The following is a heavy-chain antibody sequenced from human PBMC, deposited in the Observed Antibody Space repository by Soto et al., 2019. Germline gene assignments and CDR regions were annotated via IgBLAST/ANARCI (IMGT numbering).Heavy chain of an antibody. CDR1: GFTFSSCT. V-gene: IGHV3-21*01. Sequence: EVHLVESGGGLVKPGGSLRLSCAVSGFTFSSCTMNWVRQAPGKGLEWVSSISPSTSHIYYADSVKGRFTISRANAKSSLCLKMNGLGAEDTVVYYCSGCSGGACHQKYGMDVWGQGTTVTVSS. J-gene: IGHJ6*02. CDR2: ISPSTSHI. CDR3: SGCSGGACHQKYGMDV. D-gene: IGHD2-15*01.